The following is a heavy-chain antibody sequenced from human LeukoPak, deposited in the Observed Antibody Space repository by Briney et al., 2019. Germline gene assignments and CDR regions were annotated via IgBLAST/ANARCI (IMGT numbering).Heavy chain of an antibody. CDR1: GYSISSGYY. D-gene: IGHD2-2*02. Sequence: SETLSLTCAVSGYSISSGYYWGWIRQPPGKGLEWIGSIYHSGSTYYNPSLKSRVTISVDTSKNQFSLKLSSVTAADTAVYYCARRTYCSSTSCYTFDYWGQGTLVTVSS. J-gene: IGHJ4*02. V-gene: IGHV4-38-2*01. CDR2: IYHSGST. CDR3: ARRTYCSSTSCYTFDY.